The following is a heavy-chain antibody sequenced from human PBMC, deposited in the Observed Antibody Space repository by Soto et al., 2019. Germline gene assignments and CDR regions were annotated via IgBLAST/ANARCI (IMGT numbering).Heavy chain of an antibody. CDR1: GFTFSNYA. D-gene: IGHD1-26*01. CDR2: ISAAGGGT. Sequence: VGSLRLSCSASGFTFSNYAMNWVRQAPGKGLEWVSTISAAGGGTYYADFVKGRFTVSRDNSRYALYLQMSSLRGEDTAIYYCAKDRVPSRGWPYFDLWGQGALVTASS. V-gene: IGHV3-23*01. J-gene: IGHJ4*02. CDR3: AKDRVPSRGWPYFDL.